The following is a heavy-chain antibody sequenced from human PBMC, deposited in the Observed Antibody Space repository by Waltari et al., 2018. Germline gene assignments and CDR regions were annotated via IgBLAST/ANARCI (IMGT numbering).Heavy chain of an antibody. Sequence: QVQLVQSGAEVKKPGASVKVSCKASGYPFTGSYMHWVRQAPGQGLEWMGWINPNSGGTNYAQKFRGRVTMTRDTSISTAYMDLSSLRSDDTAVYYCARDDAPFGSYFWFDPWGQGTLVTVSS. V-gene: IGHV1-2*02. CDR3: ARDDAPFGSYFWFDP. CDR1: GYPFTGSY. J-gene: IGHJ5*02. D-gene: IGHD1-26*01. CDR2: INPNSGGT.